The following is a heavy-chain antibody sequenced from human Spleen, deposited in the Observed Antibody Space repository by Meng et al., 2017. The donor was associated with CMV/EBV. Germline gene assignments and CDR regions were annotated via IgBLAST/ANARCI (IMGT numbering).Heavy chain of an antibody. D-gene: IGHD2-2*01. J-gene: IGHJ6*02. CDR1: GYNLNSYG. CDR3: AIWDCSTTSCYGYYYFGLDT. CDR2: ISAYYGTT. Sequence: ASVKVSCKASGYNLNSYGIIWVRQAPGQGLEWMGWISAYYGTTHYAEKLQGRVTMTIDTSSTTAYMELRSLTSDDTAVYYWAIWDCSTTSCYGYYYFGLDTWGQGTAVTVSS. V-gene: IGHV1-18*01.